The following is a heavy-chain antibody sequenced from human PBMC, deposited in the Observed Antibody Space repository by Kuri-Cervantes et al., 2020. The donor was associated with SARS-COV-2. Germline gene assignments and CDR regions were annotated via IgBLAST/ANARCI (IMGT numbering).Heavy chain of an antibody. J-gene: IGHJ4*02. Sequence: SGPTLVKPTQTLTLTCTFSGFSLTSTGMCVSWIRQPPGRALEWLAFIDWDDNKYYSTSLETRLTISKDTSKNQVILTMRNMDPADTATYYCARHSSGSDCDYWGQGTPVTVSS. D-gene: IGHD6-19*01. CDR3: ARHSSGSDCDY. CDR2: IDWDDNK. CDR1: GFSLTSTGMC. V-gene: IGHV2-70*01.